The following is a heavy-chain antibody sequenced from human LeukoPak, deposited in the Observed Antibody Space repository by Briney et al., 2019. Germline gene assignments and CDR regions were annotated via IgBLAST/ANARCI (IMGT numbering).Heavy chain of an antibody. Sequence: SEPLSLTCAVYGHFFCGYYWSWLRQPPGKGLEWLGEINHSGNTNYNPSLKSRVTISVDTSKNQFSLNLTSVTAADTAAYYCAREPPSLRYCAWSPTYGMDVWGKGTAVSVSS. D-gene: IGHD3-9*01. J-gene: IGHJ6*04. CDR3: AREPPSLRYCAWSPTYGMDV. V-gene: IGHV4-34*01. CDR1: GHFFCGYY. CDR2: INHSGNT.